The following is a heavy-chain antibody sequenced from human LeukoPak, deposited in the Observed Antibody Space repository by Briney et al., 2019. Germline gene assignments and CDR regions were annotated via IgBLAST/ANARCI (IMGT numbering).Heavy chain of an antibody. V-gene: IGHV3-23*01. CDR2: ISGRTGNS. CDR3: AKGGREPARLAVPMYHYFDG. D-gene: IGHD6-19*01. Sequence: GGSLRLSCAVSGFTVSSNYMSWVRQAPGKGLEWVSGISGRTGNSDYADAVKGRFTISRDNSKDTVFLQMNSLRVEDTAVYYCAKGGREPARLAVPMYHYFDGWGRGTRVTVSS. CDR1: GFTVSSNY. J-gene: IGHJ2*01.